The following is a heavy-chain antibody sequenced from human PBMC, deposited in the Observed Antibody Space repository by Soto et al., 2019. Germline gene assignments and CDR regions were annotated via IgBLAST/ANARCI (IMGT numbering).Heavy chain of an antibody. D-gene: IGHD3-9*01. CDR3: SSLSHPSHYFDWSTTESRNDALDY. Sequence: SETLSLTCTVSGGSISSSSYYWGWIRQPPGKGLEWIGSIYYSGSTYYNPSLKSRVTISVDTSKNQFSLKLSSVTAADTAVYYCSSLSHPSHYFDWSTTESRNDALDYWGQGTLVTVSS. CDR2: IYYSGST. V-gene: IGHV4-39*01. J-gene: IGHJ4*02. CDR1: GGSISSSSYY.